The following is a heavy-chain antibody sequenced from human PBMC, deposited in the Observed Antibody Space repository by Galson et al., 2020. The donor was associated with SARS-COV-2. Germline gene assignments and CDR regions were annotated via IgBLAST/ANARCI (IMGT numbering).Heavy chain of an antibody. CDR3: AGGEYSSGWYGIKDYFDY. V-gene: IGHV4-34*01. J-gene: IGHJ4*02. CDR2: INHSGST. D-gene: IGHD6-19*01. CDR1: GGSFSGYY. Sequence: SETLSLTCAVYGGSFSGYYWSWIRQPPGKGLEWIGEINHSGSTNYNPSLKSRVTISVDTSKNQFSLKLSSVTAADTAVYYCAGGEYSSGWYGIKDYFDYWGQGTLVTVSS.